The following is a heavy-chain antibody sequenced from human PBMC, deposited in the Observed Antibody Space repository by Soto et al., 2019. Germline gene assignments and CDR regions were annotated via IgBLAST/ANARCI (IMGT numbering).Heavy chain of an antibody. CDR2: ISGSGGST. CDR3: AKDPRWELPPHCDY. CDR1: GFTYSSHA. V-gene: IGHV3-23*01. D-gene: IGHD1-26*01. Sequence: EVQLLESGGGLVHPGGSLRLSCAASGFTYSSHAMSWVRQAPGKGLEWVSHISGSGGSTYYADSVKGRFTISRDNSKNTLYLQMNSLRDEDTAVYYCAKDPRWELPPHCDYWGQGTLVTVSS. J-gene: IGHJ4*02.